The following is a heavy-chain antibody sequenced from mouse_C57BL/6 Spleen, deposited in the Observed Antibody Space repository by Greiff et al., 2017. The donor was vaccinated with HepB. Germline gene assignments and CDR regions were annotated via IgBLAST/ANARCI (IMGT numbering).Heavy chain of an antibody. Sequence: VKLVESGAELARPGASVKLSCKASGYTFTSYGISWVKQRTGQGLEWIGEIYPRSGNTYYNEKFKGKATLTADKSSSTAYMELRSLTSEDSAVYFCARDEAGSRFAYWGQGTLVTVSA. CDR2: IYPRSGNT. D-gene: IGHD1-1*01. CDR1: GYTFTSYG. CDR3: ARDEAGSRFAY. V-gene: IGHV1-81*01. J-gene: IGHJ3*01.